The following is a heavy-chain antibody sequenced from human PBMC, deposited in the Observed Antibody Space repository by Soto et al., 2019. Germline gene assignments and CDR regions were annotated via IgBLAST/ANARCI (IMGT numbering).Heavy chain of an antibody. Sequence: PSETLSLTCTISGGSISSGDYWSWIRQPPGKGLEWIGYIYHSGGTYYNPSLKSRVTMSVDTSQNQFSLKLSSVSAADTAVYYCARGKLSDYVWGSYRYHFDYWGQGTVVTVSS. J-gene: IGHJ4*02. CDR1: GGSISSGDY. CDR2: IYHSGGT. V-gene: IGHV4-30-4*01. CDR3: ARGKLSDYVWGSYRYHFDY. D-gene: IGHD3-16*02.